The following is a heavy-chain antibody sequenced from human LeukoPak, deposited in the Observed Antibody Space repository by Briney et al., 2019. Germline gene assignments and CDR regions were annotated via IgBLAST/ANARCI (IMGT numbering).Heavy chain of an antibody. CDR3: ARMALDGGDSIGFDS. D-gene: IGHD2-21*02. J-gene: IGHJ5*01. V-gene: IGHV1-18*04. CDR1: GYTFTSYG. CDR2: ISAYNGDA. Sequence: ASVKVSCKASGYTFTSYGISWVRQAPGQGLEWMGWISAYNGDASYAQKFQDRVTMTRDRSINTAYMELSRLTSDDTAVYYCARMALDGGDSIGFDSWGQGTLVTVSS.